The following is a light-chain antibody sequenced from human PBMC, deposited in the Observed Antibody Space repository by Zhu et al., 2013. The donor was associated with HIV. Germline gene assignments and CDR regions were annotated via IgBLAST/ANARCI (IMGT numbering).Light chain of an antibody. CDR1: QSISSY. V-gene: IGKV1-39*01. CDR3: QQLHDYPRT. J-gene: IGKJ1*01. Sequence: DIQMTQSPSSLSASVGDRVTITCRASQSISSYLNWYQQKPGKAPKLLIYAASSLQSGVPTRFSGSGFGTKFTLTISSLQPEDFATYYCQQLHDYPRTFGRGDRRWKS. CDR2: AAS.